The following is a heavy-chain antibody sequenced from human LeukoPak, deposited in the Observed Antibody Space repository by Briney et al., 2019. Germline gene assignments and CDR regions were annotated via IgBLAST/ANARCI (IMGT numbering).Heavy chain of an antibody. V-gene: IGHV1-2*02. Sequence: GASVKISCKACGYTFTAYYIHWVRQVPGQGLEWMGWINPNSGDTNYAQKFRDRVTMARDTSVTAAYMELSSLGSDDTAVYYCARDRESYTSGSYFIWGQGSLITVSS. J-gene: IGHJ4*02. D-gene: IGHD3-10*01. CDR3: ARDRESYTSGSYFI. CDR2: INPNSGDT. CDR1: GYTFTAYY.